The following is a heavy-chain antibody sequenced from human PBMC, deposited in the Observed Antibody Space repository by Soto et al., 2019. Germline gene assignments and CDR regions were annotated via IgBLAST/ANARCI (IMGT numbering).Heavy chain of an antibody. D-gene: IGHD3-16*01. CDR2: TSYDGSNN. Sequence: QVQLVESGGGVVQPGTSLRLSCVGSGFTFRSYVIHWVRQAPGKVLEWVALTSYDGSNNFYGDSVKGRFTISRHNSRNTVELQMDSLRFEDTALYYCARWGTTGGLDVWGQGTLVSVSS. CDR1: GFTFRSYV. V-gene: IGHV3-33*05. J-gene: IGHJ4*02. CDR3: ARWGTTGGLDV.